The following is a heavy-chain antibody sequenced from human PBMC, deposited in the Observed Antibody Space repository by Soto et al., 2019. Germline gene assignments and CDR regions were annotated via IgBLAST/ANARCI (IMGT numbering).Heavy chain of an antibody. D-gene: IGHD4-17*01. CDR2: MNTNSGNT. J-gene: IGHJ4*02. CDR3: AGTRYGDNVDY. Sequence: QVQLVQSGAEVKKPGASVKVSCKASGYTFTSYDINWVRQATGQGLEWMGWMNTNSGNTGYAQKFEGRVTMTRKNNTSNTYMQLIGLRSEDKTADYCAGTRYGDNVDYWGQGTLVTVSS. CDR1: GYTFTSYD. V-gene: IGHV1-8*01.